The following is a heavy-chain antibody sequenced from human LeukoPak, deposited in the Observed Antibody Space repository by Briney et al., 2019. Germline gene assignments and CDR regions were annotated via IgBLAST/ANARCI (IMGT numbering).Heavy chain of an antibody. CDR3: ARVYCSGGSCYWDEDY. J-gene: IGHJ4*02. D-gene: IGHD2-15*01. CDR1: GYTFTSYG. V-gene: IGHV1-18*01. Sequence: ASVKVSCKASGYTFTSYGISWVRQAPGQGLEWMGWISAYNGNTNYAQKLQGRVPMTTDTSTSTAYMELRSLRSDDTAVYYCARVYCSGGSCYWDEDYWGQGTLVTVSS. CDR2: ISAYNGNT.